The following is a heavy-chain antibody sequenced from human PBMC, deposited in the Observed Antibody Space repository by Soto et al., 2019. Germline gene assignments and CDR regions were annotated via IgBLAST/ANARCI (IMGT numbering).Heavy chain of an antibody. CDR2: VKTKSKGGAT. Sequence: WVTLRLPCAACGFILSGVRDFWFRSDQGPGQERTRRVKTKSKGGATRYAARVKGRFTVARDDSIHSVSQQMASPKMEDTAVYFCVASSRLECWGKGTMVTVAS. J-gene: IGHJ6*04. CDR3: VASSRLEC. V-gene: IGHV3-15*05. D-gene: IGHD6-13*01. CDR1: GFILSGVR.